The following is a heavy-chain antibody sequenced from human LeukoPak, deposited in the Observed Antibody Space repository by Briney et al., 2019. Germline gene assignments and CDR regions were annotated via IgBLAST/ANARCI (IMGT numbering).Heavy chain of an antibody. J-gene: IGHJ4*02. CDR3: TKATSPGYCSSTSCYFDW. CDR2: IWNDGSNE. V-gene: IGHV3-33*06. D-gene: IGHD2-2*01. Sequence: PGRSLRLSCAASGLSFSSYGMHWVRQAPGKGLEWVAIIWNDGSNEYYADSVKGRFTISRDNSKNTLYLQMNSLRPEDTAVYYCTKATSPGYCSSTSCYFDWWGQGTLVTVSS. CDR1: GLSFSSYG.